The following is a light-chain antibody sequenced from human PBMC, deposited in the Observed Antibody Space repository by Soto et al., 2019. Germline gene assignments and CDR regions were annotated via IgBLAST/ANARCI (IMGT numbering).Light chain of an antibody. CDR1: QSVISN. CDR3: QQRNNWPPVT. J-gene: IGKJ5*01. CDR2: DAS. Sequence: EIVLTQSPATLSLSQGNRATLSFXXSQSVISNLAWYQQKPGQAPRLLLSDASTRATGIPARFSGSGSGTDFTLTIISLEPEDSAIYYCQQRNNWPPVTFGQGTRLEIK. V-gene: IGKV3-11*01.